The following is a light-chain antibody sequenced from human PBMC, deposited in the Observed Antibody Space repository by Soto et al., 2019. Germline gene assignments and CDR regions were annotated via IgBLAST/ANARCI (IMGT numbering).Light chain of an antibody. CDR1: QSVSSSY. CDR2: GAS. Sequence: EIVLTQSPGTLSFSPGERATLTCRASQSVSSSYLAWFQQKPGQAPRLLIYGASSRATGIPYRFSGSGSGRDFTITISRREPEDNAVYYCQQYGNAPFTFGPGTKVDIK. J-gene: IGKJ3*01. V-gene: IGKV3-20*01. CDR3: QQYGNAPFT.